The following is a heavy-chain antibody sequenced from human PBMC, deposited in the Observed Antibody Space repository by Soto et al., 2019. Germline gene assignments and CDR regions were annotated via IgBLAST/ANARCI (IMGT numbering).Heavy chain of an antibody. CDR2: IGPETGAT. V-gene: IGHV1-2*02. CDR3: GRGRSGQVVVFY. J-gene: IGHJ4*02. D-gene: IGHD3-22*01. Sequence: ASVKVSCKASGYTCTVHYIHCVLQAPERGPEWMGEIGPETGATRYAQKFQGRVTMTRDMSITTVYMELNNLSPDDTAVYYCGRGRSGQVVVFYWGQGTPVTVSS. CDR1: GYTCTVHY.